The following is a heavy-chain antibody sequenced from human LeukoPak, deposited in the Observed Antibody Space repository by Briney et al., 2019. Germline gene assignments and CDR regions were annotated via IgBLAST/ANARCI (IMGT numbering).Heavy chain of an antibody. CDR2: IYTSGST. V-gene: IGHV4-4*07. CDR1: GGSISSYY. Sequence: PSETLSLTCTVSGGSISSYYWSWIRQPAGKGLEWIGRIYTSGSTNYNASLKSRVSMSVDTSKNQFSLKLSSVTAADTAVYYCARVDLRAAYFDYWGQGTLVTVSS. CDR3: ARVDLRAAYFDY. J-gene: IGHJ4*02. D-gene: IGHD2-15*01.